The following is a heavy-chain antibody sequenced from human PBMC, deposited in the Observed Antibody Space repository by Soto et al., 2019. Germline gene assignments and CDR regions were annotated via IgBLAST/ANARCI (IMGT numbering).Heavy chain of an antibody. CDR3: ARDPNIVLVPAALRSYYYYYGMDV. J-gene: IGHJ6*02. CDR2: TGYDGSKK. V-gene: IGHV3-30-3*01. Sequence: GGSLRLSCAASGFTFSSYSMHWVRQAPGKGLEWVAVTGYDGSKKYYADSVKGRFTISRDNAKNSLYLQMNSLRAEDTAVYYCARDPNIVLVPAALRSYYYYYGMDVWGQGTTVTVSS. D-gene: IGHD2-2*01. CDR1: GFTFSSYS.